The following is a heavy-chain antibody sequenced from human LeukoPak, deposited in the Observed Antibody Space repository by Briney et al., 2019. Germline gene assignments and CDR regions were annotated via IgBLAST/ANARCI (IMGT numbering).Heavy chain of an antibody. CDR1: GGSTSSGSYY. CDR2: IYTSGST. Sequence: SETLSLTCTVSGGSTSSGSYYWSWIRQPAGKGLEWIGRIYTSGSTNYNPSLKSRVTISVDTSKNQFSLKLSSVTAADTAVYYCASVGRRDGYKTSYYFDYWGQGTLVTVSS. D-gene: IGHD5-24*01. J-gene: IGHJ4*02. CDR3: ASVGRRDGYKTSYYFDY. V-gene: IGHV4-61*02.